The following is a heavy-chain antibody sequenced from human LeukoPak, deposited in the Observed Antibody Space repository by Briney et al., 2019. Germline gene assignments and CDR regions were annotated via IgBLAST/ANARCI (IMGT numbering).Heavy chain of an antibody. D-gene: IGHD6-6*01. V-gene: IGHV3-11*04. CDR3: ARCDSSSLGSRYYYYMDV. CDR2: ISSSGSTI. CDR1: GFTFSDYY. J-gene: IGHJ6*03. Sequence: KPGGSLRLSCAASGFTFSDYYMSWVRQAPGKGLEWVSYISSSGSTIYYADSVKGRFTISRDNAKNSLYLQMNSLRAEDTAVYYCARCDSSSLGSRYYYYMDVWGKGTTVTVSS.